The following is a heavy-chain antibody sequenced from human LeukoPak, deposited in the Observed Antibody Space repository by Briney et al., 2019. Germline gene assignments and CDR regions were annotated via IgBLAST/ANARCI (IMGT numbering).Heavy chain of an antibody. Sequence: QTGGSLRLSCAASGFTFDDYAMHWVRQAPGKGLEWVSLISGDGGSTYYADSVKGRFTISRDNSKNMLYLQMSSLRAEDTAVYYCAKDHVTSSSWFPDYWGQGTLVTVSS. D-gene: IGHD6-13*01. CDR2: ISGDGGST. V-gene: IGHV3-43*02. CDR1: GFTFDDYA. J-gene: IGHJ4*02. CDR3: AKDHVTSSSWFPDY.